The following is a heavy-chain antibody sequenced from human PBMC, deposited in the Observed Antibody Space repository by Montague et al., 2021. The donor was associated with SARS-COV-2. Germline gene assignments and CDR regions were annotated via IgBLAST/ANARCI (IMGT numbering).Heavy chain of an antibody. D-gene: IGHD3-10*01. J-gene: IGHJ3*02. CDR2: ISYDGRNK. CDR1: GFTFSSYA. Sequence: SLRLSCAASGFTFSSYAMHWVRQAPGKGLEWVAVISYDGRNKYYXDSXQVRFTISRDNSKNTLYLQMNRLRAEDTAVYYCARAAQKQYVLLWFGELLHDAFDIWGQGTMVTVSS. V-gene: IGHV3-30-3*01. CDR3: ARAAQKQYVLLWFGELLHDAFDI.